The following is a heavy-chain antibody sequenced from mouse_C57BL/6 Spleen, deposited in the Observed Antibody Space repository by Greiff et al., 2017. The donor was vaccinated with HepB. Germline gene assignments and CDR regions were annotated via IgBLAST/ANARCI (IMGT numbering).Heavy chain of an antibody. CDR3: TAITTLVAAY. J-gene: IGHJ3*01. CDR2: IDPETGAT. D-gene: IGHD1-1*01. V-gene: IGHV14-4*01. CDR1: GFNIKDDY. Sequence: VQLQQSGAELVRPGASVKLSCTASGFNIKDDYMHWVKQRPEQGLAWIGWIDPETGATEYASKFQGKATITADKSSNTAYLQLSSLTSEDAAVDYCTAITTLVAAYWGQGTLVTVSA.